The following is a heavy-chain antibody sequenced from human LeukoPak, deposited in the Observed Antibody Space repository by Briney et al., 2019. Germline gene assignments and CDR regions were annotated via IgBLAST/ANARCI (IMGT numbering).Heavy chain of an antibody. D-gene: IGHD6-13*01. CDR2: IYYSGST. CDR3: ARLAAAGRGGFDP. Sequence: ASETLSLTCTVSGGSISSSSYYWGWIRQPPGKGLEWIGSIYYSGSTYYNPSLKSRVTISVDTSKNQFSLKLSSVTAADTAVYYCARLAAAGRGGFDPWGQGTLVTVSS. CDR1: GGSISSSSYY. V-gene: IGHV4-39*07. J-gene: IGHJ5*02.